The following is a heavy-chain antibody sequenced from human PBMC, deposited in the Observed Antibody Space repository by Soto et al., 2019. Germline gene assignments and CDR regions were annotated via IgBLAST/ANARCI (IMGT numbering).Heavy chain of an antibody. J-gene: IGHJ3*02. D-gene: IGHD5-12*01. CDR3: TTRGYSGYDYVHDAFDI. CDR2: IRSKANSYAT. Sequence: GGSLRLSCAASRFTFSGSAMHWVRQASGKGLEWVGRIRSKANSYATAYAASVKGRFTISRDDSKNTAYLQMNSLKTEDTAVYYCTTRGYSGYDYVHDAFDIWGQGTMVTVSS. V-gene: IGHV3-73*01. CDR1: RFTFSGSA.